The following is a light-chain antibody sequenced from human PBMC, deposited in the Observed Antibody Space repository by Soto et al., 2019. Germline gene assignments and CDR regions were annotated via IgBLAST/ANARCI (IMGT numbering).Light chain of an antibody. V-gene: IGKV3-20*01. CDR1: QTINNNF. CDR2: GAS. J-gene: IGKJ3*01. CDR3: QQYGTSPST. Sequence: EIVLTQSPGTLSLSPGDRATLSCRASQTINNNFLAWYQQKPGQAPRLLIYGASSRATGIPDRFSGGRSGTGFTLTISRLEPEDFAVYYCQQYGTSPSTFGPGTKVDIK.